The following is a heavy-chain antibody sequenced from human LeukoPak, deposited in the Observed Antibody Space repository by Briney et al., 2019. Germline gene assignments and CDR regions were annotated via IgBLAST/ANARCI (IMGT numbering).Heavy chain of an antibody. Sequence: PSGTLSLTCTVSGGSIISYYWSWIRQPPGKGLEWIGYIYYSGSTNYNPSLKSRVTISVDTSKNQFSLKVNSVTAADTAVYYCARDVSAWSGWFEPWGQGTLVTVSS. D-gene: IGHD6-19*01. CDR1: GGSIISYY. CDR3: ARDVSAWSGWFEP. J-gene: IGHJ5*02. V-gene: IGHV4-59*01. CDR2: IYYSGST.